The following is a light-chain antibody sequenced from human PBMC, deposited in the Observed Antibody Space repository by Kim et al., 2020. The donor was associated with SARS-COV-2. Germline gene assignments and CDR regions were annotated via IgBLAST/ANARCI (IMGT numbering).Light chain of an antibody. CDR3: QQNKSYPWT. V-gene: IGKV1-5*03. CDR2: KAS. J-gene: IGKJ1*01. CDR1: RNIATW. Sequence: DIQMTQSPSTLSASIGDRVTITCRASRNIATWVAWYQQKPGEAPRLLIYKASNLKSGVPSRFSGSGSGTEFTLTTDSLQADDLATYYCQQNKSYPWTFGQGTKLEI.